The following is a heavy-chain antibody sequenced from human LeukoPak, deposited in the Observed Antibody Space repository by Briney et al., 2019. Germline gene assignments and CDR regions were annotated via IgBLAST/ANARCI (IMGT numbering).Heavy chain of an antibody. CDR3: ARTAVEQQLAYFDY. J-gene: IGHJ4*02. CDR1: GGSISNNNYY. D-gene: IGHD6-13*01. CDR2: IYYSGST. Sequence: SETLSLTCTVSGGSISNNNYYWGWIRQPPGKGLEWIASIYYSGSTYSNPSLKSRVTISVDTSKNQFSLKLSSVIAADTAVYFCARTAVEQQLAYFDYWGQGTLVTVSP. V-gene: IGHV4-39*01.